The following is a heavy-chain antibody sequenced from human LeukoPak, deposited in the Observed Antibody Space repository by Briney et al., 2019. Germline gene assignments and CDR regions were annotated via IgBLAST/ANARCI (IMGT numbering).Heavy chain of an antibody. CDR1: GGTFSSYA. CDR3: ARVGRTGLDSSSSEDDDAFDI. J-gene: IGHJ3*02. D-gene: IGHD6-6*01. Sequence: GASVKVSCKASGGTFSSYAISWVRQAPGQGLEWMGGIIPIFGTANYAQKFQGRVTITTDESTSTAYMELSSLRSEDTAVYYCARVGRTGLDSSSSEDDDAFDIWGQGTMVTVSS. CDR2: IIPIFGTA. V-gene: IGHV1-69*05.